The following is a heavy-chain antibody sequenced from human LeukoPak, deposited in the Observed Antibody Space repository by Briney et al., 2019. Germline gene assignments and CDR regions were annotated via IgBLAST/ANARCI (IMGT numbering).Heavy chain of an antibody. CDR2: INPNSGGT. J-gene: IGHJ4*02. Sequence: ASVKVSCKASGYTFTDYYMHWVRQAPGQGRKWMGWINPNSGGTNFAQKFQGRVAMTRDTSISTAYLELGSLRSDDTAVYFCARARWQLVPYFDSWGQGTLVTVSS. CDR1: GYTFTDYY. D-gene: IGHD6-6*01. V-gene: IGHV1-2*02. CDR3: ARARWQLVPYFDS.